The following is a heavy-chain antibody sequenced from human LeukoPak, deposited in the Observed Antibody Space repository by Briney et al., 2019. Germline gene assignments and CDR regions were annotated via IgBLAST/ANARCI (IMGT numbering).Heavy chain of an antibody. CDR1: GGSISSYY. J-gene: IGHJ4*02. Sequence: KPSETLSLTCTVSGGSISSYYWSWIRQPPGKGLEWIGYIYYSGSTNYNPSLKSRVTISVDTSKNQFSLKLSSVTAADTAVYYCARDRSSAVAGEIDYWGPGTLVTVSS. CDR3: ARDRSSAVAGEIDY. V-gene: IGHV4-59*01. D-gene: IGHD6-19*01. CDR2: IYYSGST.